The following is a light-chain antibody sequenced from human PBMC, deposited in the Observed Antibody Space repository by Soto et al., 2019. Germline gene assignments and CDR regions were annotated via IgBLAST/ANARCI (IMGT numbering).Light chain of an antibody. CDR1: QSVSSSY. V-gene: IGKV3-20*01. Sequence: EIVLTQSPGTLSLSPGERATLSCRASQSVSSSYLAWYQQKPGQAPRLLIYGASSRATGIPDRFSGSGSGTDCTLNISRLEPEDFEVYYCQQYGSSRTFGQGTKLEIK. J-gene: IGKJ2*02. CDR3: QQYGSSRT. CDR2: GAS.